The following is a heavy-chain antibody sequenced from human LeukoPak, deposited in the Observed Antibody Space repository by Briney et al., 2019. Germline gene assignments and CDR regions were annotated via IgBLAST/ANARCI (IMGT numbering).Heavy chain of an antibody. J-gene: IGHJ4*02. V-gene: IGHV3-7*04. CDR3: ARGDWEPSDY. CDR1: GFTFSSSW. Sequence: PGGSLRLSCAASGFTFSSSWMSWVRQAPGKGLEWVANIKQDGSEKNYVDSVKGRFTISRDNARNSVYLQMNSLRAEDTAVYYCARGDWEPSDYWGQGTLVTVSS. CDR2: IKQDGSEK. D-gene: IGHD1-14*01.